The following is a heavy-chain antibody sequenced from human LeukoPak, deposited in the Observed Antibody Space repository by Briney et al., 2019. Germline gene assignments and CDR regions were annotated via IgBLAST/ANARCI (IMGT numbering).Heavy chain of an antibody. CDR1: GGSISSGSYS. V-gene: IGHV4-61*02. CDR2: IYTSGST. Sequence: SETLSLTCTVSGGSISSGSYSWSWIRQPAGKGLEWIGRIYTSGSTNYNPSLKSRVTISVDTSKNQFSLKLSSVTAADTAVYYCARRVGPAALDYWGQGTLVTVSS. CDR3: ARRVGPAALDY. D-gene: IGHD6-13*01. J-gene: IGHJ4*02.